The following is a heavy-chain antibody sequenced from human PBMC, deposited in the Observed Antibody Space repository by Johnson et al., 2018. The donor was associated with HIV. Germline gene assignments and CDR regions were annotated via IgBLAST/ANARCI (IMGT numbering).Heavy chain of an antibody. Sequence: VQLVESGGGLIQPGGSLRLSCVASGFTVSSNYMSWVRQAPGKGLEWVSGIDWSGGRTGYADSVKGRFTISRDNAKKLLYLQMYSLRAEDTAFYYCARRGITIVADAFDIWGQGTMVTVSS. CDR2: IDWSGGRT. J-gene: IGHJ3*02. CDR3: ARRGITIVADAFDI. CDR1: GFTVSSNY. V-gene: IGHV3-53*01. D-gene: IGHD3-10*01.